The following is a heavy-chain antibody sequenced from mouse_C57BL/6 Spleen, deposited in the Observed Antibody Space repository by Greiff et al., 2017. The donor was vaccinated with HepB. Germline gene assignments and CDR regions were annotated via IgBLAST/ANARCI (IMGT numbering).Heavy chain of an antibody. Sequence: EVKLVESGGGLVQPGGSLKLSCAASGFTFSDYYMYWVRQTPEKRLEWVAYISNGGGSTYYPDTVKGRFTISRDNAKNTLYLQMSRLKSEDTAMYYCARSDYYGSYYFDYWGQGTTLTVSS. CDR3: ARSDYYGSYYFDY. CDR1: GFTFSDYY. CDR2: ISNGGGST. D-gene: IGHD1-1*01. J-gene: IGHJ2*01. V-gene: IGHV5-12*01.